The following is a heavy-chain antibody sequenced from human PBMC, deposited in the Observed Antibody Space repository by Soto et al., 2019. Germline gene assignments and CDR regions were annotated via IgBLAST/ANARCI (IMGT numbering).Heavy chain of an antibody. CDR3: ARTRDYDFWSGYYYY. CDR2: IYPGDSDT. D-gene: IGHD3-3*01. CDR1: GYSFTSYW. Sequence: GESLKISCKGSGYSFTSYWIGWVRQMPGKGLEWMGIIYPGDSDTRYSPSFQGQVTISADKSISTAYLQWSSLKASDTAMYYCARTRDYDFWSGYYYYWGQGTLVTVSS. V-gene: IGHV5-51*01. J-gene: IGHJ4*02.